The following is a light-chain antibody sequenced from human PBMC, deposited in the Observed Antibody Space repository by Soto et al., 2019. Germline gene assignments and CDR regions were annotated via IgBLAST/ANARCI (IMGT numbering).Light chain of an antibody. CDR2: EAY. CDR1: SSDIGSYKF. V-gene: IGLV2-23*01. Sequence: QSALTQPASVSGSPGQSITISCSGSSSDIGSYKFVSWYQQHPGKAPKVVIYEAYQRPSGISNRFSGSKSGNTASLTISGLQAEDDADYYCCSYAGSRTWVFGGGTKLTVL. J-gene: IGLJ3*02. CDR3: CSYAGSRTWV.